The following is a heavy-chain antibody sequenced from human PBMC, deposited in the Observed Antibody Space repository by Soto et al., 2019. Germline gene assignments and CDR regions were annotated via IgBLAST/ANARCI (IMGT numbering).Heavy chain of an antibody. CDR2: MNQDGSEK. CDR3: AKDASGRSVT. J-gene: IGHJ5*02. Sequence: EVQLVESGGDLVQPGGSLRLSCAASGFTFSNFWMSWVRQTPGRGLEWVANMNQDGSEKYYLDSVRGRFTISRENAKNSLSLQIISLRAGVTAVYYCAKDASGRSVTWGQGSPVIVSS. V-gene: IGHV3-7*04. CDR1: GFTFSNFW. D-gene: IGHD1-26*01.